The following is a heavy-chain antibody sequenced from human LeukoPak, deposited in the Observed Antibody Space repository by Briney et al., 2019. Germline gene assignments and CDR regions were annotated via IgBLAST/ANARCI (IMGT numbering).Heavy chain of an antibody. Sequence: GASVKVSCKASGYTFTSYGISWVRQAPGQGLEWMGWISAYNGNTNYAQKLQGRVTMTTDTSTSTAYMELRSLRSDDTAVYYCARVKRSIAAAGTPRWFDPWGQGTLVTVSS. D-gene: IGHD6-13*01. CDR1: GYTFTSYG. CDR2: ISAYNGNT. J-gene: IGHJ5*02. V-gene: IGHV1-18*04. CDR3: ARVKRSIAAAGTPRWFDP.